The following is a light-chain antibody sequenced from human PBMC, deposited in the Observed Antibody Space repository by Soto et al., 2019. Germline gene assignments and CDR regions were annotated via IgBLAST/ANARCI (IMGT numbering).Light chain of an antibody. CDR2: DVS. V-gene: IGLV2-14*01. CDR3: SSYTSSSTLRV. J-gene: IGLJ1*01. CDR1: SXDVGGYNY. Sequence: QSALTQPASVSGSPGQSXTXSCTXTSXDVGGYNYVSWYQQHPGKAPKLMIYDVSNRPSGVSNRFSGSKSGNTASLTISGLQAEDEADYYCSSYTSSSTLRVFGTGTKLTVL.